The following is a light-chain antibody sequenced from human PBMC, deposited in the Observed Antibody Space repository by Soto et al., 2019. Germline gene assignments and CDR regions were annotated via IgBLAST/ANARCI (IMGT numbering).Light chain of an antibody. V-gene: IGKV3-11*01. CDR3: QQRSDWLT. CDR1: QSVRSY. J-gene: IGKJ4*01. CDR2: DAS. Sequence: EVVLTQSPATLSLSPGERATLSCRASQSVRSYLGWYQQKPGQPPRLLIYDASNRAPGIPARFSGSGSGTDFTLTISSLEPEDFAVYYCQQRSDWLTFGGGTKVEIK.